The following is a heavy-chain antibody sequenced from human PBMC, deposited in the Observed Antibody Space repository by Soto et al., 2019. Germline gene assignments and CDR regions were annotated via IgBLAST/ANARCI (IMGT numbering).Heavy chain of an antibody. D-gene: IGHD6-6*01. J-gene: IGHJ4*02. Sequence: QVQLVQSGAEVKKPGASVTVSCKASGYTLTDYYMHWVRQAPGQGLEYMGWINPNSGGTKYAHKFQGRVTMARDTSIGTASMELSRLTSDDTAVYYCARSLSTIGARPDQWGQGTLVTVSS. CDR1: GYTLTDYY. V-gene: IGHV1-2*02. CDR3: ARSLSTIGARPDQ. CDR2: INPNSGGT.